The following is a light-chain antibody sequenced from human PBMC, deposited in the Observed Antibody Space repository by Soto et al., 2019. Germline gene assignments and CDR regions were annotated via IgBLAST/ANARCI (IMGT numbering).Light chain of an antibody. V-gene: IGLV1-51*01. CDR1: SSNIGGNS. CDR2: DDN. CDR3: GSWDSSLSAYV. J-gene: IGLJ1*01. Sequence: QSVMTQPPSVSAAPGQKVTISCSGSSSNIGGNSVSWYQQLPGTAPKLLFYDDNKRPSGIPDRFSGSKSGTSATLGITGFQTGDEADYYCGSWDSSLSAYVFGTGTKVAVL.